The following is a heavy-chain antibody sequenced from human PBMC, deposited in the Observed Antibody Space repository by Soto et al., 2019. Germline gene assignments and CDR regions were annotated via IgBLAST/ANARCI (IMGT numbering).Heavy chain of an antibody. CDR1: EFSFSTYN. D-gene: IGHD6-13*01. Sequence: EVQLVESGGGLVKAGGSLRLSCVASEFSFSTYNMNWVRQAPGKGLEWVSFISSTSSHIHYADSVKGRFTISRDNAKNALYLQINSLRAEDTAVYYCASDPAADGYYGMDVWGQGTTVTVSS. J-gene: IGHJ6*01. CDR3: ASDPAADGYYGMDV. CDR2: ISSTSSHI. V-gene: IGHV3-21*01.